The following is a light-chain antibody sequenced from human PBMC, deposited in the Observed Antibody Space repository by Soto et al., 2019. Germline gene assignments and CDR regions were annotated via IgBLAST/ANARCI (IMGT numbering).Light chain of an antibody. CDR1: QSVADN. J-gene: IGKJ5*01. Sequence: EVEMTQSPATLSVSPGERVTLSCRSSQSVADNLAWFQQKPGQGPRLLIYGASTRATGIPARFSGSGSETDFTLTVSSLRSEDSAVYYCQQYNYWPITFGQGTRLEIK. CDR3: QQYNYWPIT. V-gene: IGKV3-15*01. CDR2: GAS.